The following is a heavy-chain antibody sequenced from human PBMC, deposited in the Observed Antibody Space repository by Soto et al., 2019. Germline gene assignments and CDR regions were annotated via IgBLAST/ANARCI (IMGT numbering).Heavy chain of an antibody. CDR2: INSDGSST. V-gene: IGHV3-74*01. CDR3: ARDPHSIFGVVPIYYYYMDV. Sequence: GGSLRLSCAASGFTFSSYWMHWVRQAPGKGLVWVSRINSDGSSTSYADSVKGRFTISRDNAKNTLYLQMNSLRAEDTAVYYCARDPHSIFGVVPIYYYYMDVWGKGTTVTVSS. D-gene: IGHD3-3*01. J-gene: IGHJ6*03. CDR1: GFTFSSYW.